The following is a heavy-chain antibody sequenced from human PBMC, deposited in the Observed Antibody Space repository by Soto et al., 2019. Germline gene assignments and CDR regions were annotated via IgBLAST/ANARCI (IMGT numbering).Heavy chain of an antibody. Sequence: ASVKVSCKASGYTFTSYAMHWVRQAPGQRLEWMGWINAGNGNTKYSQKFQGRVTITMDTSASTAYMELSSLRSEDTAVYYCARGVAGPLHWFDPWGQGTLVTVSS. CDR3: ARGVAGPLHWFDP. V-gene: IGHV1-3*01. CDR1: GYTFTSYA. CDR2: INAGNGNT. D-gene: IGHD6-19*01. J-gene: IGHJ5*02.